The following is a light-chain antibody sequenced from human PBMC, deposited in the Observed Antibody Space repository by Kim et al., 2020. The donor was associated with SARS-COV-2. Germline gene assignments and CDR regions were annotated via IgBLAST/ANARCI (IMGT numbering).Light chain of an antibody. CDR2: DAS. V-gene: IGKV3-11*01. Sequence: EIVLTQSPATLSLSPGERATLSCRASQSVSSYLAWYQQKPGQAPRLLIYDASNRATGIPARFSGSGSGTDFTLTISSLEPEDFAVYYCQQRSNWPPRCFGPGTKVDIK. CDR3: QQRSNWPPRC. J-gene: IGKJ3*01. CDR1: QSVSSY.